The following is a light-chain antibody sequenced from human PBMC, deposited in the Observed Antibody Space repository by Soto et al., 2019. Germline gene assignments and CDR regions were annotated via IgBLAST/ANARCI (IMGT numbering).Light chain of an antibody. CDR3: QQYNNCPRS. V-gene: IGKV3-15*01. Sequence: EIVMTQSPATLSVSAGERATLSCRASQSVSSNLAWYQQKPGQARRLLTYDASTRATGIPARFSGSGSGTEFTLTISSLQSEDFAVYDCQQYNNCPRSFGQGTKVEIK. CDR2: DAS. J-gene: IGKJ1*01. CDR1: QSVSSN.